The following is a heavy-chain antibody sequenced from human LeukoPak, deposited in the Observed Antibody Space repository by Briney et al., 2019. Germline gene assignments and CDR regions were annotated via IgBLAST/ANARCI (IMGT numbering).Heavy chain of an antibody. D-gene: IGHD1-14*01. J-gene: IGHJ4*02. CDR3: ARESGEGIRY. CDR1: GGSISSGGHT. CDR2: IYHSGNT. Sequence: SQTLSLTCAVSGGSISSGGHTRNTIRQPPDTGLEWIGYIYHSGNTYYNPSLKSRVTISVDRSKNQFSLKLSSVTAADTAVYYCARESGEGIRYWGQGTLVTVSS. V-gene: IGHV4-30-2*01.